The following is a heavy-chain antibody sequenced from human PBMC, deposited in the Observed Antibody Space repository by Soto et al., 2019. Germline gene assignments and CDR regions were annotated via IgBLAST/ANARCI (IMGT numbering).Heavy chain of an antibody. CDR2: IYYTGGT. CDR1: GGSINSDEYY. V-gene: IGHV4-30-4*02. CDR3: ARDHAYYDILTGYYRDYYYGMDV. D-gene: IGHD3-9*01. J-gene: IGHJ6*02. Sequence: SETLSLTCSVSGGSINSDEYYWSWIRQPPGEGLEWIGHIYYTGGTSYNPSLKSRVTISVDTSKNQFSLKLSSVTAADTAVYYCARDHAYYDILTGYYRDYYYGMDVWGQGTKVTVSS.